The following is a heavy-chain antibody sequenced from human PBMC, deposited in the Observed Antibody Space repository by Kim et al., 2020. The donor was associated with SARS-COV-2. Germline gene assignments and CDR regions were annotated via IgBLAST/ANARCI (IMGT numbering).Heavy chain of an antibody. V-gene: IGHV4-31*02. CDR3: ATYSSSWGRVDY. Sequence: YCNPSLKSRVTISVDTSKNQFSLKLSSVTAADTAVYYCATYSSSWGRVDYWGQGTLVTVSS. D-gene: IGHD6-13*01. J-gene: IGHJ4*02.